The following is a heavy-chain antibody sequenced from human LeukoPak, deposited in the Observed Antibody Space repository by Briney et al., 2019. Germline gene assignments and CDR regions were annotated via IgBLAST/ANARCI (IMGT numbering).Heavy chain of an antibody. CDR3: ARGDEAVAVFDY. D-gene: IGHD6-19*01. CDR2: ISGSGGST. Sequence: SGGSLRLSCAASGFTFSSYAMSWVRQAPGKGLEWVSAISGSGGSTYYADSVKGRFTISRDNSKNTLYLQMNSLRAEDTAVYYCARGDEAVAVFDYWGQGTLVTVSS. J-gene: IGHJ4*02. CDR1: GFTFSSYA. V-gene: IGHV3-23*01.